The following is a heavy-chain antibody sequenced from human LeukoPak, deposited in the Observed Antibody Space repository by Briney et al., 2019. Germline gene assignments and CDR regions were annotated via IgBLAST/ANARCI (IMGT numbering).Heavy chain of an antibody. CDR2: ISGSGGST. CDR3: AKGAATVTSRFDY. CDR1: GFTFSNYA. Sequence: GGSLRLSCAASGFTFSNYAMSWVRQAPGKGLEWVSTISGSGGSTYYADSVKGRFTIPRDNSKNTLYVQMNSLRADDTAVYCCAKGAATVTSRFDYWGQGTLVTVSS. V-gene: IGHV3-23*01. J-gene: IGHJ4*02. D-gene: IGHD4-17*01.